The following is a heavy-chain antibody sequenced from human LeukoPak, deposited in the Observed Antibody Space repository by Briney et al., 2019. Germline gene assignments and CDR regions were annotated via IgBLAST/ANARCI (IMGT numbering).Heavy chain of an antibody. D-gene: IGHD6-19*01. CDR2: TIPIFGTA. Sequence: SVKVSCKASGGTFSSYAISWVRQAPGQGLEWMGRTIPIFGTANYAQKFQGRVTITTDESTSTAYMELSSLRSEDTAVYYCATTPGRTRNRPSIAVADPDYWGQGTLVTVSS. J-gene: IGHJ4*02. CDR3: ATTPGRTRNRPSIAVADPDY. CDR1: GGTFSSYA. V-gene: IGHV1-69*05.